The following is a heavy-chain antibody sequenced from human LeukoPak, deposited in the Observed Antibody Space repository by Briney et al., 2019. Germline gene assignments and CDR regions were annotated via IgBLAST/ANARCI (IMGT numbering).Heavy chain of an antibody. CDR3: ARVSSGSSGWYFTN. J-gene: IGHJ4*02. D-gene: IGHD6-19*01. CDR2: INHSGGT. CDR1: GGSFSGYY. Sequence: SETLSLTCAVYGGSFSGYYWSWIRQPPGKGLEWIGEINHSGGTNYNPSLKSRVTISVDTSKNQFSLKLSSVTAADTAVYYCARVSSGSSGWYFTNWGQGTLVTVSS. V-gene: IGHV4-34*01.